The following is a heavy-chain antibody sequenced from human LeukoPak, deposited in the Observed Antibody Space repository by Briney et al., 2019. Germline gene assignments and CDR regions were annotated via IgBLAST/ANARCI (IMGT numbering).Heavy chain of an antibody. Sequence: PSETLSLTCTVSGGSISSSSYYWGWIRQPPGKGLEWIGSIYYSGSTYYNPFLKSRVTISVDTSKNQFSLKLSSVTAADTAVYYCARVETGPNAFDIWGQGTMVTVSS. CDR1: GGSISSSSYY. CDR3: ARVETGPNAFDI. V-gene: IGHV4-39*07. J-gene: IGHJ3*02. CDR2: IYYSGST. D-gene: IGHD3-9*01.